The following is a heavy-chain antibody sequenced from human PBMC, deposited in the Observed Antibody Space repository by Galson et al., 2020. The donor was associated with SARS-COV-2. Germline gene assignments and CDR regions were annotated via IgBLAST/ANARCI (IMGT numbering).Heavy chain of an antibody. CDR1: GYTFTSYD. V-gene: IGHV1-8*03. CDR3: ARGAKQWLDGGGAFDI. J-gene: IGHJ3*02. D-gene: IGHD6-19*01. CDR2: MNPNSGNT. Sequence: ASVKVSCKASGYTFTSYDINWVRQATGQGLEWMGWMNPNSGNTGYAQKFQGRVTITRNTSISTAYMELSSLRSEDTAVYYCARGAKQWLDGGGAFDIWGQGTMVTVSS.